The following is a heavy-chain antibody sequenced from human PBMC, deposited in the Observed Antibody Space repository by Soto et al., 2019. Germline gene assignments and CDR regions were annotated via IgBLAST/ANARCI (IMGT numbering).Heavy chain of an antibody. V-gene: IGHV3-30-3*01. D-gene: IGHD4-17*01. Sequence: QVQLVESGGGVVQPGRSLRLSCAASGCSLRSYAMHWVRQAPGKGLEWVAIISSDGSNKHYADSVKGRFTISRDNSKNTLYLQMNSLRAEDSALYYCARDKDDYGDYGDYWGQGTLVTVSS. CDR2: ISSDGSNK. CDR1: GCSLRSYA. J-gene: IGHJ4*02. CDR3: ARDKDDYGDYGDY.